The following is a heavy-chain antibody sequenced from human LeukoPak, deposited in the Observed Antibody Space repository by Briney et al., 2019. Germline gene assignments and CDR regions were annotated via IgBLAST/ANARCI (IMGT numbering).Heavy chain of an antibody. D-gene: IGHD2-15*01. J-gene: IGHJ6*04. Sequence: PSETLSLTCVVSGASISSSNWWSWVRQPPGKGLEWIGEIYHSGSTNYHPSLKSRVTISVDKSKNQFSLKLTSVTAADTAVYHCAGGGGGCSGGTCYSDPGYYGLDVWGKGTTVTVSS. CDR1: GASISSSNW. V-gene: IGHV4-4*02. CDR3: AGGGGGCSGGTCYSDPGYYGLDV. CDR2: IYHSGST.